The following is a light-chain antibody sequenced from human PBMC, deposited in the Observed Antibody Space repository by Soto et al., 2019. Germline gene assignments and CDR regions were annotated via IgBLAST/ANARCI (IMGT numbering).Light chain of an antibody. CDR2: GAS. V-gene: IGKV3-20*01. Sequence: IVLTQSPGTLSLSPGARATLSCRASQSVISNYLAWYQQKPGQAPRLLIYGASTRATGVPDRFSGSGSGTDFTLTISRLEPEDFAVYHCQQYGSLSWTFGQGTKVEIK. CDR1: QSVISNY. CDR3: QQYGSLSWT. J-gene: IGKJ1*01.